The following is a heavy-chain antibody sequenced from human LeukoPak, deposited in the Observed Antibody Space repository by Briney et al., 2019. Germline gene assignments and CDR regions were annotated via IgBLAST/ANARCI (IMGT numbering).Heavy chain of an antibody. CDR1: GFTFSSYG. V-gene: IGHV3-30*18. CDR2: ISYDGSNK. D-gene: IGHD1-26*01. Sequence: GRSLRLSCAASGFTFSSYGMRWVRQAPGKGLEWVAVISYDGSNKYYADSVKGLFTISRDNSKNTLYLQMNSLRAEDTAVYYCAKDPGSWDPLYYFDYWGQGTLVTVSS. CDR3: AKDPGSWDPLYYFDY. J-gene: IGHJ4*02.